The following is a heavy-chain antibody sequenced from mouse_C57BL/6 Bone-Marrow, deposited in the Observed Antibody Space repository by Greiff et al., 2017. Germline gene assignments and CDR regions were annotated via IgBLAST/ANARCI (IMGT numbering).Heavy chain of an antibody. V-gene: IGHV1-82*01. CDR2: IYPGDGDT. CDR1: GYAFSSSW. J-gene: IGHJ4*01. D-gene: IGHD1-1*01. CDR3: ATYYYGSTREGNAMDY. Sequence: QVQLQQSGPELVKPGASVKISCKASGYAFSSSWMNWVKQRPGKGLEWIGRIYPGDGDTNYNGKFKGKATLTEDKSSSTAYMQLSSLTSEDSAVYFCATYYYGSTREGNAMDYWGQGTSVTVSS.